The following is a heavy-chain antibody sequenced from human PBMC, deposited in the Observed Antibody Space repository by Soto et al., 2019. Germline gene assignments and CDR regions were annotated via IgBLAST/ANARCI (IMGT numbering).Heavy chain of an antibody. V-gene: IGHV5-51*01. CDR1: GYSFTSYW. J-gene: IGHJ6*02. Sequence: GESLKISCKGSGYSFTSYWIGWVRQMPGKGLEWMGIIYPGDSDTRYSPSFQGQVTISADKSISTAYLQWSSLKASDTAMYYCARLSLTGTPGPAYYYGMDVWGQGTTVTVSS. CDR2: IYPGDSDT. CDR3: ARLSLTGTPGPAYYYGMDV. D-gene: IGHD1-20*01.